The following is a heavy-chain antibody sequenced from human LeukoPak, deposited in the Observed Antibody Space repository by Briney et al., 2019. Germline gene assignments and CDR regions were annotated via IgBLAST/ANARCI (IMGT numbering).Heavy chain of an antibody. Sequence: SETLSLTCTVSGGSISGYYWSWIRQPPGRGLEWIGNIYYSGSTNYNPSLKSRVTISVDASKNQFSLKLSSVTAADTAVYYCARDGVLLWFGEPSHWFDPWGQGTLVTVSS. CDR1: GGSISGYY. J-gene: IGHJ5*02. V-gene: IGHV4-59*01. D-gene: IGHD3-10*01. CDR2: IYYSGST. CDR3: ARDGVLLWFGEPSHWFDP.